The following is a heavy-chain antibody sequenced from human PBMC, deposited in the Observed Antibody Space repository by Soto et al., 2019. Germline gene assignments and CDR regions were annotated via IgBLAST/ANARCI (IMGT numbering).Heavy chain of an antibody. CDR3: ACLPIVYAYYYYYGMDV. CDR2: IDPSDSST. V-gene: IGHV5-10-1*01. Sequence: GESLKISCKGSGYSFTSYWISWVRQMPGKGLEWMGRIDPSDSSTNYSPSFQGHVTISAANSISTAYLQWSSLKASDTAMYYCACLPIVYAYYYYYGMDVWGQGTTVTVSS. CDR1: GYSFTSYW. J-gene: IGHJ6*02. D-gene: IGHD2-8*01.